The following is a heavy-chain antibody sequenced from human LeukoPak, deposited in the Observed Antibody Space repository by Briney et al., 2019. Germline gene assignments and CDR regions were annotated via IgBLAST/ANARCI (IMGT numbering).Heavy chain of an antibody. CDR3: TRSAITAIGGYFDY. Sequence: GGSLRLSCEASGFTFDDYGMSWVRQAPGKGPEWVAGLNWHGGSTGYTESVKGRFTISRDNAKNSLFLQMNSLRAEDTALYYCTRSAITAIGGYFDYWGEGTLVTVSS. J-gene: IGHJ4*02. CDR2: LNWHGGST. D-gene: IGHD5-18*01. CDR1: GFTFDDYG. V-gene: IGHV3-20*04.